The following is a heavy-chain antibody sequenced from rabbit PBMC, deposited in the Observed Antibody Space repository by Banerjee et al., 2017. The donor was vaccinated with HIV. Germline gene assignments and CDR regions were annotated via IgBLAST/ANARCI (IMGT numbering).Heavy chain of an antibody. V-gene: IGHV1S7*01. CDR3: ARDVISSGGFNL. CDR2: ISTGDGTT. Sequence: QSLEESGGDLVQPGGSLTLSCKASGFDFSSYYMNWVRQAPGKGLEWIGSISTGDGTTNYASWVNGRFTISSHNAQNTVYLQLNSLTAADTATYICARDVISSGGFNLWGPGTLVTVS. J-gene: IGHJ4*01. D-gene: IGHD1-1*01. CDR1: GFDFSSYY.